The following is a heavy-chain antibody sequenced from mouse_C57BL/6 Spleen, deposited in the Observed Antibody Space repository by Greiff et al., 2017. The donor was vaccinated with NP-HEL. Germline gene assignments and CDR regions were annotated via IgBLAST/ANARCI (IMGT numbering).Heavy chain of an antibody. D-gene: IGHD1-1*01. CDR1: GYTFTSYW. J-gene: IGHJ1*03. V-gene: IGHV1-59*01. CDR2: IDPSDSYT. CDR3: ARGGYYGSSYWYFDV. Sequence: VQLQQPGAELVRPGTSVKFSCKASGYTFTSYWMHWVKQRPGQGLAWIGVIDPSDSYTNYNQKFKGKATLTVDTSSSTAYMQLSSLTSEDSAVYYCARGGYYGSSYWYFDVWGTGTTFTVSS.